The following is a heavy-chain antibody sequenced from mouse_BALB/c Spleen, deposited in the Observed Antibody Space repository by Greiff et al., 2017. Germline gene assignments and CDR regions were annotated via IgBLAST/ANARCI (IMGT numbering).Heavy chain of an antibody. J-gene: IGHJ4*01. Sequence: EVQLVESGGGLVQPGGSRKLSCAASGFTFSSFGMHWVRQAPEKGLEWVAYISSGSSTIYYADTVKGRFTISRDNPKNTLFLQMTSLRSEDTAMYYCARDWGYGSSYAMDYWGQGTSVTVSS. V-gene: IGHV5-17*02. CDR3: ARDWGYGSSYAMDY. CDR2: ISSGSSTI. D-gene: IGHD1-1*01. CDR1: GFTFSSFG.